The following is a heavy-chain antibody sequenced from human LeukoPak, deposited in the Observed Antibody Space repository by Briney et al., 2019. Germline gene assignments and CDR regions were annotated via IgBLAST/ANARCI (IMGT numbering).Heavy chain of an antibody. Sequence: ASVKVSCKASGYTFTSYAMHWVRQAPGQRLEWMGWINAGNGNTKYSQKFQGRVTITRDTSASTAYMELSSLRSEDTAVYYCARDQGGYCSSTSCYEEGFNWFDPWGQRTLVTVSS. D-gene: IGHD2-2*01. V-gene: IGHV1-3*01. CDR1: GYTFTSYA. J-gene: IGHJ5*02. CDR3: ARDQGGYCSSTSCYEEGFNWFDP. CDR2: INAGNGNT.